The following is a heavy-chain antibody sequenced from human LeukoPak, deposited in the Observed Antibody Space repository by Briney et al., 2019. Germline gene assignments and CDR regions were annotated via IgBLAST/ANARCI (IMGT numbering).Heavy chain of an antibody. CDR2: IYYSGST. J-gene: IGHJ4*02. V-gene: IGHV4-39*07. Sequence: PETLSLTCTAAGGSISSSSYYWGWIRQPPGKGLEWIGSIYYSGSTYYNPSLKSRVTISVDTSKNQFSLKLSPVTAADTAVYYCARRGRWSYYDYWGQGTLVSVSS. D-gene: IGHD4-23*01. CDR3: ARRGRWSYYDY. CDR1: GGSISSSSYY.